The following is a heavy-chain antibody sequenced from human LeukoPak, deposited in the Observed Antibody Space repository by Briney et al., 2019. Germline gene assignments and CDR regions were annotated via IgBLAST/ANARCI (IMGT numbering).Heavy chain of an antibody. D-gene: IGHD2-2*02. CDR2: IYYSGST. CDR3: ARVAPYILYGMNV. CDR1: GGSISSSSYY. V-gene: IGHV4-39*01. J-gene: IGHJ6*02. Sequence: SETLSLTCTVSGGSISSSSYYWGWIRQPPGKGLEWIGSIYYSGSTYYNPSLKSRVTISVDTSKNQFSLKLSSVTAADTAVYYCARVAPYILYGMNVWGQGTTVTVSS.